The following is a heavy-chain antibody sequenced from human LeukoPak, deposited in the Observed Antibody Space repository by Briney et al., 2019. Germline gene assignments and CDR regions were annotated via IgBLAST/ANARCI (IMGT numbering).Heavy chain of an antibody. CDR1: GYTFTHYW. D-gene: IGHD2-15*01. CDR2: VYPGDSDT. J-gene: IGHJ4*02. Sequence: GESLKISCQGSGYTFTHYWIAWVRQMPGKGLKWMGIVYPGDSDTRYSPSFQGQVTISADKSINTAYLQWSSLKASDTAMYYCARRGFCSGGSCFSAHFDFWGQGTLLTVSS. V-gene: IGHV5-51*01. CDR3: ARRGFCSGGSCFSAHFDF.